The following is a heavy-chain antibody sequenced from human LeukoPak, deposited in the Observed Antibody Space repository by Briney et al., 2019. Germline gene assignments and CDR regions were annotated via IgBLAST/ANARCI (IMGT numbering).Heavy chain of an antibody. CDR1: GFTFSSYA. V-gene: IGHV3-21*01. D-gene: IGHD1-26*01. CDR2: ISSSSSYI. CDR3: ARDRWEPLRYWYFDL. Sequence: PGGSLRLSCAASGFTFSSYAMSWVRQAPGKGLEWVSSISSSSSYIYYADSVKGRFTISRDNAKNSLYLKMNSLRAEDTAVYYCARDRWEPLRYWYFDLWGRGTLVTVSS. J-gene: IGHJ2*01.